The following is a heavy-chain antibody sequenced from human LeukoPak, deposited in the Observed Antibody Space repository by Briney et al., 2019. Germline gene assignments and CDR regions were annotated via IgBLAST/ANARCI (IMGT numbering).Heavy chain of an antibody. D-gene: IGHD2/OR15-2a*01. J-gene: IGHJ4*02. CDR1: GFSISSNY. Sequence: GGSLRLSCAASGFSISSNYMSWVRQAPGRGLEWVSVIYSGDTTYYADSVKGRFTISRDTSKNTLYLQMNSLRPEDTAVYYCARDLYLSRWGQGTLVTVSS. CDR3: ARDLYLSR. V-gene: IGHV3-53*01. CDR2: IYSGDTT.